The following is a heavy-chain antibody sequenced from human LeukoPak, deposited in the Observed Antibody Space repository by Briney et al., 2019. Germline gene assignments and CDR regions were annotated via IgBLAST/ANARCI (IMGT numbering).Heavy chain of an antibody. V-gene: IGHV3-7*03. CDR3: ARDRDTAMVTIDY. CDR1: GFTFSDYW. CDR2: IKQDGSEK. Sequence: PGGSLRLSCAASGFTFSDYWMSWVRQAPGKGLEWVANIKQDGSEKYYVDSVKGRFTISRDNAKNSLYLQMNSLRAEDTAVYYCARDRDTAMVTIDYWGQGTLVTVSS. J-gene: IGHJ4*02. D-gene: IGHD5-18*01.